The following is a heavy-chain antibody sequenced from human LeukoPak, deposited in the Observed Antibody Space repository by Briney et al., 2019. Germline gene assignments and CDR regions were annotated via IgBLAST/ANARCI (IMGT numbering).Heavy chain of an antibody. CDR1: GASISSYY. J-gene: IGHJ6*02. Sequence: PSETLSLTCTVSGASISSYYWSWIRQPPGKALEWIGYINHGGSTKYNPSLKSRVTISVDTSKNQFSLKLRSVTAADTAVYYCARGLLYGDYVHGMDVWAKGPRSPSP. V-gene: IGHV4-59*01. CDR3: ARGLLYGDYVHGMDV. CDR2: INHGGST. D-gene: IGHD4-17*01.